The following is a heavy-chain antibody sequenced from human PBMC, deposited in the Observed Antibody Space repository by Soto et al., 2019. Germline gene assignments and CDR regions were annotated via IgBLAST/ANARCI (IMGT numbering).Heavy chain of an antibody. CDR1: GFTFSSYA. V-gene: IGHV3-64*01. Sequence: GGSLRLSCAASGFTFSSYAMHWVRQAPGKGLEYVSAISSNGGSTYYANSVKGRFTISRDNSKNTLYLQMGSLRAEDMAVYYCARGGRYFDWLQPFDYWGQGTLVTVSS. D-gene: IGHD3-9*01. CDR3: ARGGRYFDWLQPFDY. CDR2: ISSNGGST. J-gene: IGHJ4*02.